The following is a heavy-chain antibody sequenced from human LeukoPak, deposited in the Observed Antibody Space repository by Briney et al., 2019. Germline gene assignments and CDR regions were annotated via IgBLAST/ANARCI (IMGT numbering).Heavy chain of an antibody. CDR1: GYTFTSYG. V-gene: IGHV1-18*01. CDR3: ARERLNPYDYVWGSYRPRRSYSYYGMDV. Sequence: GASVKVSCKASGYTFTSYGISWVRQAPGQGLEWMGWISAYNGNTNYAQKLQGRVTMTTDTSTSTAYMELRRRRSDDTAVYYCARERLNPYDYVWGSYRPRRSYSYYGMDVWGQGTTVTASS. CDR2: ISAYNGNT. D-gene: IGHD3-16*02. J-gene: IGHJ6*01.